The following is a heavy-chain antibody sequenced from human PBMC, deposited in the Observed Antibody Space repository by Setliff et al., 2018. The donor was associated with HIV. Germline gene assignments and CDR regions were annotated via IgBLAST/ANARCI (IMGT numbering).Heavy chain of an antibody. CDR1: GYSFTNYW. CDR3: ARLSGLYYYDSSGYYYGHYFDY. V-gene: IGHV5-51*01. CDR2: IYPGDSDT. Sequence: GESLKISCKGSGYSFTNYWIGWVRQMPGKGLEWMGIIYPGDSDTRYSPSFQGQVTISADKSISTAYLQWSSLKASDTAMYYCARLSGLYYYDSSGYYYGHYFDYWGQGALVTVSS. D-gene: IGHD3-22*01. J-gene: IGHJ4*02.